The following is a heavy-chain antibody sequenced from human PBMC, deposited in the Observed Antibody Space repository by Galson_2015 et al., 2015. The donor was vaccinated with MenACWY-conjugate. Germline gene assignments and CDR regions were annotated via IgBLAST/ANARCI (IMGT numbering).Heavy chain of an antibody. J-gene: IGHJ3*01. CDR3: ARDRHYSDYTSND. CDR2: ISSSGTTI. D-gene: IGHD4-11*01. CDR1: GFTFNTYN. V-gene: IGHV3-48*03. Sequence: SLRLSCAASGFTFNTYNMNWVRQAPGKGLEWVSYISSSGTTIYYADSVKGRFTISRDNTKNSLYLQMNSLRAEDTAVYYCARDRHYSDYTSNDWGQGRMVTVSS.